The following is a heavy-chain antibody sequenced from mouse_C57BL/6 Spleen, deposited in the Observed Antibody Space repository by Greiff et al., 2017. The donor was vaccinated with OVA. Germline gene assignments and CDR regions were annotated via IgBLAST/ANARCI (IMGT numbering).Heavy chain of an antibody. D-gene: IGHD1-1*01. CDR2: IHPNSGST. V-gene: IGHV1-64*01. CDR3: ARSDYGSFYAMDY. J-gene: IGHJ4*01. CDR1: GYTFTSYW. Sequence: QVQLKQPGAELVKPGASVTLSCKASGYTFTSYWMHWVKQRPGQGLEWIGMIHPNSGSTNYNEKFKSKATLTVDKSSSTAYMQLSSLTSEDSAVYYCARSDYGSFYAMDYWGQGTSVTVSS.